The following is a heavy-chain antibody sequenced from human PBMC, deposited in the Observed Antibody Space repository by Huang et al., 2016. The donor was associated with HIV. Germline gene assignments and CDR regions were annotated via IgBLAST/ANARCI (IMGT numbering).Heavy chain of an antibody. CDR3: ARDFFRANSNNWFDP. V-gene: IGHV4-61*09. D-gene: IGHD3-3*01. J-gene: IGHJ5*02. Sequence: QVQLQESGPGLVKPSQTLSLTCTVSGDSMSSGPYYVSWIRQPAGKGLEWIGHIETTGRTTYNPALKSRVTISIDTSKNQFSLKLTAVTAADTAVYYCARDFFRANSNNWFDPWGQGTLVAVSS. CDR1: GDSMSSGPYY. CDR2: IETTGRT.